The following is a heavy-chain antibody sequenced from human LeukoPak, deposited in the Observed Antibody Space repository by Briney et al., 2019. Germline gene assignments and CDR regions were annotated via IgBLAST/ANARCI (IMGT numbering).Heavy chain of an antibody. CDR3: ARDGVEGLLWFGECMIDY. CDR2: INPNSGGT. Sequence: ASVKVSCKASGYTFTGDYMHWVRQAPGQGLEWMGRINPNSGGTNYAQKFQGRVTMTRDTSISTAYMELSRLRSDDTAVYYCARDGVEGLLWFGECMIDYWGQGTLVTVSS. V-gene: IGHV1-2*06. CDR1: GYTFTGDY. J-gene: IGHJ4*02. D-gene: IGHD3-10*01.